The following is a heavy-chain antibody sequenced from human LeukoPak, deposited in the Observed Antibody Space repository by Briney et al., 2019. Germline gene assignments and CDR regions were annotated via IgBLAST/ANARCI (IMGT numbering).Heavy chain of an antibody. V-gene: IGHV1-2*02. CDR3: ARTPRNGYIEGY. D-gene: IGHD5-24*01. CDR1: GYSFTGYY. J-gene: IGHJ4*02. Sequence: ASVKVSCKASGYSFTGYYMHWVRQAPGQGLEWMGWINPNSGDTKYAQKFQGRVTMTRDTSISTAYMELSSLRSEDTAVYYCARTPRNGYIEGYWGQGTLVTVSS. CDR2: INPNSGDT.